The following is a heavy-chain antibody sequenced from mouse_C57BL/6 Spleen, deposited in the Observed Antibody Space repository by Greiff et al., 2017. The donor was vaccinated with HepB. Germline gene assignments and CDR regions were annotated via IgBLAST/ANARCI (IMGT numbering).Heavy chain of an antibody. V-gene: IGHV1-82*01. CDR1: GYAFSSSW. J-gene: IGHJ1*03. D-gene: IGHD1-1*01. Sequence: QVQLQQSGPELVKPGASVKISSKASGYAFSSSWMNWVKQRPGKGLEWIGRIYPGDGDTNYNGKFKGKATLTADKSSSTAYMQLSSLTSEDSAVYFCAGYYGSSYYWYFDVWGTGTTVTVSS. CDR3: AGYYGSSYYWYFDV. CDR2: IYPGDGDT.